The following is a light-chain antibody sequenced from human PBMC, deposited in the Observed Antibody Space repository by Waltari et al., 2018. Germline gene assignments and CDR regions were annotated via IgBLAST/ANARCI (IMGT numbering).Light chain of an antibody. CDR3: QSFYNMLSGGVV. V-gene: IGLV1-40*01. CDR2: GNN. Sequence: QSVLTQPPSVSGTPGQRVTISCSGSTSNIGAGHDVHWYQHLPGTAPKLLIYGNNNRPPVVPDRVSGSKSGTSASLAITGLQADDEADYFCQSFYNMLSGGVVFGGGTKLAVL. CDR1: TSNIGAGHD. J-gene: IGLJ2*01.